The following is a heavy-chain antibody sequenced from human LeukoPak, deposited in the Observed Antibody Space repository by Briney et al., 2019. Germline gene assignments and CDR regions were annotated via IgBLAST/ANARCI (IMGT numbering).Heavy chain of an antibody. V-gene: IGHV3-30*18. D-gene: IGHD2-2*01. CDR3: AKDGYFGPVVPAASEDFWSGYLFDY. CDR2: ISYDGSNK. Sequence: PGGSLRLSCAASGFTFSSYAMHWVRQAPGKGLEWVAVISYDGSNKYYADSVKGRFTISRDNSKNTLYLQMNSLRAEDTAVYYCAKDGYFGPVVPAASEDFWSGYLFDYWGQGTLVTVSS. J-gene: IGHJ4*02. CDR1: GFTFSSYA.